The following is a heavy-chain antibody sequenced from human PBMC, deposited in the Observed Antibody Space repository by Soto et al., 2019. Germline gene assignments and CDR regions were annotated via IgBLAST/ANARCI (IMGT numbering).Heavy chain of an antibody. D-gene: IGHD7-27*01. V-gene: IGHV3-30-3*01. J-gene: IGHJ4*02. CDR3: ARDPKTSGGQHWAFNYFDS. CDR2: ISYDGTNK. Sequence: QVQLVESGGGVVQPGRSLRLSCAASGFSFSISPMHWVRQAPGKGPDWVAHISYDGTNKFYADSVKGRFTISRDNSKSTLYLQVDSLRPEDADVYYCARDPKTSGGQHWAFNYFDSWGQGTLVTVSS. CDR1: GFSFSISP.